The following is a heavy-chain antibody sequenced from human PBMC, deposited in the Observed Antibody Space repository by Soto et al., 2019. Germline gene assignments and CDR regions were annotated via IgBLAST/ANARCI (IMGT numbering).Heavy chain of an antibody. J-gene: IGHJ4*02. Sequence: KPSETLSLTCTVSGVSVSSGSFYWAWIRQPPGKGLEWIGFGSYSGTTNYKPSLKSRVTISVDTSRSQISLKVSSLTAADTAVYYCARGATVTQSDYWGRGTLVTVSS. CDR2: GSYSGTT. V-gene: IGHV4-61*01. CDR3: ARGATVTQSDY. CDR1: GVSVSSGSFY. D-gene: IGHD4-17*01.